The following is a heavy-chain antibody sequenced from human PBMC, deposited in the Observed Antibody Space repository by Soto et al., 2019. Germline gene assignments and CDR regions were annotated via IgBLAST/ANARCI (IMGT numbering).Heavy chain of an antibody. CDR3: AKVNSRSISCLECSGIALAATED. D-gene: IGHD6-19*01. Sequence: EVQLLESGGGLVQPGGSLRLSCAASGFTFSSYAMSWVRQAPGKGLEWVSIISGSGSSTYYADSVKGRFTISRDNSKNTLYLQMNSLRAEDAALYYCAKVNSRSISCLECSGIALAATEDWGQGTLLTVSS. CDR1: GFTFSSYA. J-gene: IGHJ4*02. V-gene: IGHV3-23*01. CDR2: ISGSGSST.